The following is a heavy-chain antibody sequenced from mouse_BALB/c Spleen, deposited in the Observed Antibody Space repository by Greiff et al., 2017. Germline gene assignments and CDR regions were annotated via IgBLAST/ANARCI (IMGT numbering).Heavy chain of an antibody. V-gene: IGHV1-82*01. CDR2: IYPGDGDT. CDR1: GYAFSSSW. D-gene: IGHD2-1*01. CDR3: ARRDGNPAWFAY. J-gene: IGHJ3*01. Sequence: QVQLQQSGPELVKPGASVKISCKASGYAFSSSWMNWVKQRPGQGLEWIGRIYPGDGDTNYNGKFKGKATLTADKSSSTAYMQLSSLTSEDSAVYYCARRDGNPAWFAYWGQGTLVTVSA.